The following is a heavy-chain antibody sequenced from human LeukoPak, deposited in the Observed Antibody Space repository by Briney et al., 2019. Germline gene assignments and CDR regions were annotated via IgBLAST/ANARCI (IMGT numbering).Heavy chain of an antibody. V-gene: IGHV3-21*01. CDR1: GFTFSGYS. J-gene: IGHJ4*02. CDR2: ISSSSSYI. CDR3: ARELGHSGYGPSPPGSDY. Sequence: GSLRLSCAASGFTFSGYSMNWVRQAPGKGLEWVSSISSSSSYIYYADSVKGRFTISRDNAKNSLYLQMNSLRAEDTAVYYCARELGHSGYGPSPPGSDYWGQGTLVTVSS. D-gene: IGHD5-12*01.